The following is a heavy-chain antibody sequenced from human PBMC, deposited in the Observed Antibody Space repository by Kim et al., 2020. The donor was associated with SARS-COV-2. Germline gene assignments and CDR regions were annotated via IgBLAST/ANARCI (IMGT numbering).Heavy chain of an antibody. CDR2: MNPNSGNT. Sequence: ASVKVSCKASGYTFTSYDINWVRQATGQGLEWMGWMNPNSGNTGYAQKFQGRVTMTRNTSISTAYMELSSLRSEDTAVYYCARLGSRGAAYYYGMDVWGQGTTVTVSS. CDR3: ARLGSRGAAYYYGMDV. D-gene: IGHD3-10*01. CDR1: GYTFTSYD. J-gene: IGHJ6*02. V-gene: IGHV1-8*01.